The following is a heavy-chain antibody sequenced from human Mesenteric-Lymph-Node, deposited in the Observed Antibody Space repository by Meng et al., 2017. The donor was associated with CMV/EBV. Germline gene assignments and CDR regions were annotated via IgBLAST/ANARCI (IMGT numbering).Heavy chain of an antibody. Sequence: SETLSLTCTVSTGTIKNYYWTWIRQPPGKGLEWIGHIYYSGSTHYNPSLKGRVTISVDTSKTPFTLKLTSLTAADTAVYYCAREEGRHAYYGDPWGQGTLVTVSS. D-gene: IGHD3-10*01. V-gene: IGHV4-59*12. CDR1: TGTIKNYY. J-gene: IGHJ5*02. CDR2: IYYSGST. CDR3: AREEGRHAYYGDP.